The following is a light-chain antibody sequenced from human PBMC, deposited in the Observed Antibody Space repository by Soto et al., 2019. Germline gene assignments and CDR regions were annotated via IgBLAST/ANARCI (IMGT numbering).Light chain of an antibody. CDR3: QAWDSSTVV. Sequence: SYELTQPPSVSVSPGQTASITCSGAKLGDKYACGYQQKPVQSPVLVIYQDSKRPSGIPERFSGSNSGNTATLTISGTQAMDEADYYCQAWDSSTVVFGGGTKLTVL. V-gene: IGLV3-1*01. CDR2: QDS. CDR1: KLGDKY. J-gene: IGLJ2*01.